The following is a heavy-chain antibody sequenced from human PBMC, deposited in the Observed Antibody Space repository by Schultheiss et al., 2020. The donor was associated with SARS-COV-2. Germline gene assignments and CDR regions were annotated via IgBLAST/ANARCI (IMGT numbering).Heavy chain of an antibody. CDR3: TGGVYYYYYYGMDV. Sequence: SVKVSCKASGYTFTGYYMHWVRQAPGQGLEWMGGIIPIFGTANYAQKFQGRVTITADESTSTAYMELSSLRSEDTAVYYCTGGVYYYYYYGMDVWGQGTTVTVSS. J-gene: IGHJ6*02. D-gene: IGHD3-16*01. CDR1: GYTFTGYY. CDR2: IIPIFGTA. V-gene: IGHV1-69*13.